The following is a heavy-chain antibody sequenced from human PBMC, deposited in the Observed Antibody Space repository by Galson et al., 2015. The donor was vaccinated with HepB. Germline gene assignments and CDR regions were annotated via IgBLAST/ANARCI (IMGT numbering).Heavy chain of an antibody. D-gene: IGHD6-19*01. CDR2: ISYDGSNK. CDR3: ASREGGWYGMDV. Sequence: SLRLSCAASGFTFSSYGMHWVRQAPGKGLEWVAVISYDGSNKYYADSVKGRFTISRDNSKNTLYLQMNSLRAEDTAVYYCASREGGWYGMDVWGQGTTVTVSS. CDR1: GFTFSSYG. V-gene: IGHV3-30*03. J-gene: IGHJ6*02.